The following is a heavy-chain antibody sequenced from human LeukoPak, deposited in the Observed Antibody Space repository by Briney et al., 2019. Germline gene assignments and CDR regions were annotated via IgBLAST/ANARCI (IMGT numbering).Heavy chain of an antibody. CDR3: AKDSGGYIARNFDY. V-gene: IGHV3-9*01. CDR2: ISWNSGSI. J-gene: IGHJ4*02. Sequence: GGSLRLSCAASGFTFDDYAMHWVRQAPGKGLEWVSGISWNSGSIGYADSVTGRFTISRDNAKNSLYLQMNSLRAEDTALYYCAKDSGGYIARNFDYWGQGTLVTVSS. D-gene: IGHD2-15*01. CDR1: GFTFDDYA.